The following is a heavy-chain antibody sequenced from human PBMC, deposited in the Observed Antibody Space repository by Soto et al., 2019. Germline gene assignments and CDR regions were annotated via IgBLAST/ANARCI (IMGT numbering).Heavy chain of an antibody. Sequence: QVQLVESGGGVVQPGRSLRLSCAASGFMFSSHGMHWIRQAPGKGLEWVAVIWYDGSNKYYADSVKGRIIISRDNSKNTLYLQMNRLRVADTAVYYCGPDTLDYWGQGTLVTVSS. CDR2: IWYDGSNK. J-gene: IGHJ4*02. CDR3: GPDTLDY. CDR1: GFMFSSHG. V-gene: IGHV3-33*01.